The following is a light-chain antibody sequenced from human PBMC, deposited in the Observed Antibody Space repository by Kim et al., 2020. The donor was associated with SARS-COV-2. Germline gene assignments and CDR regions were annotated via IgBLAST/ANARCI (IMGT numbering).Light chain of an antibody. J-gene: IGLJ2*01. CDR2: KNN. CDR1: SSNIGRDY. V-gene: IGLV1-47*01. Sequence: GRRVTSSCSGSSSNIGRDYVYWYQQRQGTAPKLLIYKNNQRPSGVPDRFSGSKSGTSASLAISGLRSEDEADYYCAAWDDSLSGRLFGGGTQLTVL. CDR3: AAWDDSLSGRL.